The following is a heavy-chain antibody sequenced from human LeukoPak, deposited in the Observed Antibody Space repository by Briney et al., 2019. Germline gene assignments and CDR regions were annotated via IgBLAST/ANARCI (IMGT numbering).Heavy chain of an antibody. Sequence: SQTLSLTXTVSGGSISHGDYYWSWIRQPPGKGLEWIGYIYYSGSTYYNPSLKSRVTISVDTSKNQFSLKLSSVTAADTAVYYCARVSDSSGYPAFDIWGQGTMVTVSS. J-gene: IGHJ3*02. V-gene: IGHV4-30-4*08. CDR1: GGSISHGDYY. CDR3: ARVSDSSGYPAFDI. D-gene: IGHD3-22*01. CDR2: IYYSGST.